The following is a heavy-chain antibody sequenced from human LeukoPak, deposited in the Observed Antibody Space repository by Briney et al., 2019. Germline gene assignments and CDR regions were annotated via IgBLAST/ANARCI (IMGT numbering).Heavy chain of an antibody. CDR1: GFTFSSYS. D-gene: IGHD1-14*01. CDR2: ISSSSSYI. Sequence: GGSLRLSCAASGFTFSSYSMNWVRQAPGKGLEWVSSISSSSSYIYYADPVKGRFTISRDNAKNSLYLQMNSLRAEDTAVYYCARDKPLGSFDYWGQGTLVTVSS. J-gene: IGHJ4*02. CDR3: ARDKPLGSFDY. V-gene: IGHV3-21*01.